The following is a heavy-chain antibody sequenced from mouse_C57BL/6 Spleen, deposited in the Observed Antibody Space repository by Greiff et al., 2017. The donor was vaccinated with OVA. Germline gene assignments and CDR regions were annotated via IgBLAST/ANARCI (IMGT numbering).Heavy chain of an antibody. CDR1: GFTFSSYD. D-gene: IGHD2-4*01. CDR3: ARDRDYDRGYYAMDY. CDR2: ISDGGSYT. J-gene: IGHJ4*01. V-gene: IGHV5-4*01. Sequence: EVKLVESGGGLVKPGGSLKLSCAASGFTFSSYDMSWVRQTPEKRLEWVATISDGGSYTYYPDNVKGRSTISRDNAKNNLYLPMSHLKSEDTALYYCARDRDYDRGYYAMDYWGQGTSVTVSS.